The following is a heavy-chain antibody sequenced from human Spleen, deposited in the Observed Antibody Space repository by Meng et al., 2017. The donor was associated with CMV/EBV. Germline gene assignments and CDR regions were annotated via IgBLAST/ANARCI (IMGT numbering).Heavy chain of an antibody. Sequence: GGSLRLSCAASGFTFSNAWMNWVRQAPGKGLEWVGRIKSKVDGETIDYAAPVKGRFSISRDDSINTVYLQMNSLKTEDTAVYYCSTGGYFIDYWGQGTPVTVSS. CDR3: STGGYFIDY. V-gene: IGHV3-15*01. D-gene: IGHD1-1*01. J-gene: IGHJ4*02. CDR1: GFTFSNAW. CDR2: IKSKVDGETI.